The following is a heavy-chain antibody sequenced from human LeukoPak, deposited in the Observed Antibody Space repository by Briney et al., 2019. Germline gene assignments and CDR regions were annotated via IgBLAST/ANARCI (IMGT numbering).Heavy chain of an antibody. Sequence: ASVKVSCKASGGTFSSYAISWVRQAPGQGLEWMGGIIPIFGTANYAQKFQGRVTITTDESTSTAYMELSSLRSEDTAVYYCARDREPLGESNIGVSDAFDIWGQGTMVTVSS. V-gene: IGHV1-69*05. J-gene: IGHJ3*02. CDR3: ARDREPLGESNIGVSDAFDI. CDR1: GGTFSSYA. D-gene: IGHD3-10*01. CDR2: IIPIFGTA.